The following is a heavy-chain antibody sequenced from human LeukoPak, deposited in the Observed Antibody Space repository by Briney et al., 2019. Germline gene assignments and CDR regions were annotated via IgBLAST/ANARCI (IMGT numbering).Heavy chain of an antibody. CDR2: ISPSGGDT. Sequence: PGGSLRLSCAASGFTFSSYAMTWVRQAPGKGREWVSAISPSGGDTYYAETGRGRVTIPRDNSKNTLYLEVNSLRAEDTAEYYCANHFGAGTFSVRYGLDVWGQGTTVTVSS. CDR3: ANHFGAGTFSVRYGLDV. D-gene: IGHD3-10*01. J-gene: IGHJ6*02. CDR1: GFTFSSYA. V-gene: IGHV3-23*01.